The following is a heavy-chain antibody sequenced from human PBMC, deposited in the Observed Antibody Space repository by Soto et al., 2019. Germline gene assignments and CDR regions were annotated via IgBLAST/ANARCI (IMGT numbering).Heavy chain of an antibody. CDR1: GGSISSGHYY. CDR3: ARDIGFGEGIDS. V-gene: IGHV4-30-4*01. CDR2: IYYTGTT. Sequence: SETLSLTCTVSGGSISSGHYYWSWIRQPPGKGLEWIGYIYYTGTTYPNPSLTSRLTISLNTSKNQFSLRLSSVTAADTAVYYCARDIGFGEGIDSWGQGTLVTVSS. J-gene: IGHJ4*02. D-gene: IGHD3-10*01.